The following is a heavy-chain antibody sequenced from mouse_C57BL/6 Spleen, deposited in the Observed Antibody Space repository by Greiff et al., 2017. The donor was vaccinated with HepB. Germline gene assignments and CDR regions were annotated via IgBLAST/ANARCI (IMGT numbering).Heavy chain of an antibody. D-gene: IGHD2-4*01. CDR2: ISSGSSTI. V-gene: IGHV5-17*01. CDR1: GFTFSDYG. Sequence: EVKLVESGGGLVKPGGSLKLSCAASGFTFSDYGMHWVRQAPEKGLEWVAYISSGSSTIYYADTVKGRFTISRDNAKNTLFLQMTSLRSEDTAMYYCARVYYDYGGYAMDYGGQGTSVTVSS. CDR3: ARVYYDYGGYAMDY. J-gene: IGHJ4*01.